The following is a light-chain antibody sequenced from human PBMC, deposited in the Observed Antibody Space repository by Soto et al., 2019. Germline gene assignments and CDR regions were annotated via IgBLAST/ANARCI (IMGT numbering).Light chain of an antibody. J-gene: IGKJ5*01. V-gene: IGKV4-1*01. CDR2: WAS. CDR3: QQYHSDTIT. Sequence: DFVMTQSPDSLAVSLGERATINCKSSQSVLSSSNNKNFLAWFQQKPGQPPKLLISWASTRESGVPDRFSGSGSGTDFTLTISSLQAEDVAVYYCQQYHSDTITFGQGTRLEIK. CDR1: QSVLSSSNNKNF.